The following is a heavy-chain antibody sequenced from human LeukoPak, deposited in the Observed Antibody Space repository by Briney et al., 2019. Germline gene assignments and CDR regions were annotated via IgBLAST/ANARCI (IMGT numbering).Heavy chain of an antibody. D-gene: IGHD6-13*01. CDR3: ARDMGSQQLETFDY. CDR2: ISSSSSYI. J-gene: IGHJ4*02. CDR1: GFTFSSYS. V-gene: IGHV3-21*01. Sequence: GGSLRLSCAASGFTFSSYSMSWVRQAPGKGLEWVSSISSSSSYIYYADSVKGRFTISRDNAKNSLYLQMNSLRAEDTAVYYCARDMGSQQLETFDYWGQGTLVTVSS.